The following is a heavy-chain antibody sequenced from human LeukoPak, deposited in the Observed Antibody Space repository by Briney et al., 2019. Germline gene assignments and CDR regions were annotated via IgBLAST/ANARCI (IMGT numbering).Heavy chain of an antibody. J-gene: IGHJ4*02. D-gene: IGHD6-13*01. CDR1: GGSISSYY. V-gene: IGHV4-59*12. CDR2: IYYSGST. CDR3: ARGRSSWHYYFEY. Sequence: SETLSLTCTVSGGSISSYYWSWIRQPPGKGLEWIGYIYYSGSTNYNPSLKSRVIISVDTSKNQFSLRLSSVTAADTAVYYCARGRSSWHYYFEYWGQGTLVTVSS.